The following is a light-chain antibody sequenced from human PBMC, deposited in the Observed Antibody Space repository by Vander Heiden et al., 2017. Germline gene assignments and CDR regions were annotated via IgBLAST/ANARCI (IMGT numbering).Light chain of an antibody. CDR1: SSNIGSNY. CDR3: AAWDDSLSGVV. V-gene: IGLV1-47*01. Sequence: QSVLTQPPSASGPPGLRVTIPCSGSSSNIGSNYVYWYQQLPGTAPKLLIYRNNQRPSGVPDRFSGSKSGTSASLAISGLRSEDEADYYCAAWDDSLSGVVFGGGTKLTVL. CDR2: RNN. J-gene: IGLJ2*01.